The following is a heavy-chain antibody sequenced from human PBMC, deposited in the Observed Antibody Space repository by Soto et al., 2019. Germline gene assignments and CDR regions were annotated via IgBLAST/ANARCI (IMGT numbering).Heavy chain of an antibody. D-gene: IGHD2-8*01. CDR3: AKTTYIVLMVYAIPSRSNLDY. Sequence: PGGSLRLSCAASGFTFSSYGMHLVRQAPGKGLGWGAVISYDGSNKYYADSVKGRFTISRDNSKNTPYLQMNSLRAEGTAVYFFAKTTYIVLMVYAIPSRSNLDYWGQGTLVTVSS. CDR2: ISYDGSNK. V-gene: IGHV3-30*18. J-gene: IGHJ4*02. CDR1: GFTFSSYG.